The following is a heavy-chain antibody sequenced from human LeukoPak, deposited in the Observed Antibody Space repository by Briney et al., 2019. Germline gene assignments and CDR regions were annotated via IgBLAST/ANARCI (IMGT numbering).Heavy chain of an antibody. D-gene: IGHD4-11*01. Sequence: SETLSLTCTVSGGSISSYYWSWIRQPPGKGLEWIGYIYYSGSTNYNPSLKSRVTISVDTSKNQFSLKLSSVTAADTAVYYCARDGVYSNYPEICLGFDLWGQGTLVTVSS. CDR2: IYYSGST. CDR1: GGSISSYY. J-gene: IGHJ5*02. V-gene: IGHV4-59*01. CDR3: ARDGVYSNYPEICLGFDL.